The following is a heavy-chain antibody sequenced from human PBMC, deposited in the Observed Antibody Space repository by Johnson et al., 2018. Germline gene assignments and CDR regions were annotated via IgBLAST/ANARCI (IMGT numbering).Heavy chain of an antibody. D-gene: IGHD3-22*01. V-gene: IGHV3-30*03. Sequence: VQLVQSGGGVVQPWNSLRLSCAASGFTFRNSAMHWVRQAPGKGLEWVALISYDGSKKFYGDSVKGRFTISRDNFKNTVFVQMNSLRPDDTAVYYCARDKGNFFDSSGIFVNWGQGTLVTVSS. J-gene: IGHJ4*02. CDR1: GFTFRNSA. CDR3: ARDKGNFFDSSGIFVN. CDR2: ISYDGSKK.